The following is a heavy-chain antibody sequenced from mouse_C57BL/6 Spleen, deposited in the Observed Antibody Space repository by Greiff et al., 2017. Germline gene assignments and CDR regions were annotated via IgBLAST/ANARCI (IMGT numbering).Heavy chain of an antibody. CDR1: GYSFTSSW. CDR2: IDPSDSET. V-gene: IGHV1-52*01. D-gene: IGHD2-1*01. Sequence: VQLQQPGAELVRPGSSVKLSCKASGYSFTSSWMHWVKQRPIQGLEWIGNIDPSDSETHYNQKFKDKATLTVDKSYSPAYMQLSSLTSENSAVYYCAIYDNYGGRFDYGGQGTTLTVSS. J-gene: IGHJ2*01. CDR3: AIYDNYGGRFDY.